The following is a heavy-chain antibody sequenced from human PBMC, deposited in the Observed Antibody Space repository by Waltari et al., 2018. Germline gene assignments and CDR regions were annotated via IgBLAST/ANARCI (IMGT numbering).Heavy chain of an antibody. J-gene: IGHJ4*02. V-gene: IGHV3-30*03. CDR1: GFTFSRHG. D-gene: IGHD2-15*01. CDR2: ITYDGSRK. CDR3: ARGSAGKPLDN. Sequence: QVRLAASGGGMVQSGGSLRLSCEASGFTFSRHGLHWVRQAPGKGLEWVAFITYDGSRKFYADSVKGRFTISRDNSNDILFLDMNNLRRDDTAVYFCARGSAGKPLDNWGQGALVTVSS.